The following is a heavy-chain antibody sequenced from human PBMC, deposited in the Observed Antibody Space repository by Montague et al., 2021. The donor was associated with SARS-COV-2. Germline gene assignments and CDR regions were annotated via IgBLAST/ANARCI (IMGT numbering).Heavy chain of an antibody. CDR1: GGSFSGYY. Sequence: SETLSLTCAVYGGSFSGYYWTWIRQSPGRGLEWIAEINHSGSTNYNWSLKSRVSISVDTSKNQFSLSLSSATVADTAVYYCARWDPQIMTLVGLRGKSASDFWGQGTLVTVSS. D-gene: IGHD3-16*01. J-gene: IGHJ4*02. CDR2: INHSGST. V-gene: IGHV4-34*01. CDR3: ARWDPQIMTLVGLRGKSASDF.